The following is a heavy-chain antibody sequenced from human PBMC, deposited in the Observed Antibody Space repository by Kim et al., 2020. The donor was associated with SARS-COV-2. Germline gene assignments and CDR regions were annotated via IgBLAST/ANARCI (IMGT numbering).Heavy chain of an antibody. CDR3: AKEPNWNAGYFDY. D-gene: IGHD1-20*01. Sequence: YADPGKGRFTISGDNSKNTLYLQMNSLRAEDTAVYYCAKEPNWNAGYFDYWGQGTLVTVSS. V-gene: IGHV3-23*01. J-gene: IGHJ4*02.